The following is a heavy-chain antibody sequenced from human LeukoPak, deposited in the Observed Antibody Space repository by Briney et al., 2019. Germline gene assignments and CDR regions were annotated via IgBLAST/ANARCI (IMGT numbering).Heavy chain of an antibody. D-gene: IGHD1-1*01. CDR1: GFTFSDYY. Sequence: PGGSLRLSCAASGFTFSDYYMSWIRQAPGKGLEWVSYISSSSSYTNYADSVKGRFTISRDNAKNSLYLQMNSPRAEDTAVYYCAKYLYNWNDGGSVDYWGQGTLVTVSS. CDR2: ISSSSSYT. J-gene: IGHJ4*02. V-gene: IGHV3-11*06. CDR3: AKYLYNWNDGGSVDY.